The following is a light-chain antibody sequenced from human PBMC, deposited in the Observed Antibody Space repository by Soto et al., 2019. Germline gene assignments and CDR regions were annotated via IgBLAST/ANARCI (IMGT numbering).Light chain of an antibody. CDR1: QSVSSY. J-gene: IGKJ4*01. Sequence: EIVLTQSPATLSLSPGERATLSCRASQSVSSYLSSYQQKPGHAPRLLIFDASNRATGIPARFSGSVSGTDFTLTISRLEPEDFALYYCQQRISWLTFGGGTRVEIK. V-gene: IGKV3-11*01. CDR2: DAS. CDR3: QQRISWLT.